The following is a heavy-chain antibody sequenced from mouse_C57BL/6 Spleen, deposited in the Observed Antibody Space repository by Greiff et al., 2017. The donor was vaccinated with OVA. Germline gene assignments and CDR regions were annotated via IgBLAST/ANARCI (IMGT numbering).Heavy chain of an antibody. CDR1: GYTFTSYW. J-gene: IGHJ4*01. CDR3: ARNFWGYAMDY. CDR2: IDPSDSYT. Sequence: QVQLQQPGAELVKPGASVKLSCKASGYTFTSYWMQWVKQRPGQGLEWIGEIDPSDSYTNYNQKFKGKATLTVDTSSSTAYMQLSSLTSEDSAVYYCARNFWGYAMDYWGQGTSVTVSS. V-gene: IGHV1-50*01.